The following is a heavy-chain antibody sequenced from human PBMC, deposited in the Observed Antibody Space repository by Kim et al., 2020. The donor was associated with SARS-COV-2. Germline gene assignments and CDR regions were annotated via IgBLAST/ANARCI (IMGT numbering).Heavy chain of an antibody. V-gene: IGHV3-9*01. J-gene: IGHJ4*02. Sequence: GGSLRLSCAASGFTFDDYAMHWVRQAPGKGLEWVSGISWNSGSIGYADSVKGRFTISRDNAKNSLYLQMNSLRAEDTALYYCAKGALSSLDDYFDYWGQGTLVTVSS. D-gene: IGHD6-13*01. CDR3: AKGALSSLDDYFDY. CDR1: GFTFDDYA. CDR2: ISWNSGSI.